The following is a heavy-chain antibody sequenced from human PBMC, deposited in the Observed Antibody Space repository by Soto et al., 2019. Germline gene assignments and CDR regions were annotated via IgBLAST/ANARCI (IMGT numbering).Heavy chain of an antibody. CDR1: GGTFSSYA. CDR2: NIPIFGTA. J-gene: IGHJ6*02. CDR3: ARELGNYYYYYYGMDV. Sequence: SVKVSCKASGGTFSSYAIRWVRQAPGQGLEWMGGNIPIFGTANYAQKFQGRVTITADESTSTAYMELSSLRSEDTAVYYCARELGNYYYYYYGMDVWGQGATVTVSS. D-gene: IGHD1-7*01. V-gene: IGHV1-69*13.